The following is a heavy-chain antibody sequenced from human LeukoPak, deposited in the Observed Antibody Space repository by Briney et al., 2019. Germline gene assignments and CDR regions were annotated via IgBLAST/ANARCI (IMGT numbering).Heavy chain of an antibody. CDR2: IFYSGST. V-gene: IGHV4-39*07. CDR1: GGSISTSSYY. CDR3: AKSNGYGLVDI. J-gene: IGHJ3*02. D-gene: IGHD3-10*01. Sequence: SQTLSLTCTVSGGSISTSSYYWGWVRQPPGKGLEWIGNIFYSGSTYYSPSLKSRVTISLDTSRNQFSLKLNSVTAADTAVYYCAKSNGYGLVDIWGRGTMVTVSS.